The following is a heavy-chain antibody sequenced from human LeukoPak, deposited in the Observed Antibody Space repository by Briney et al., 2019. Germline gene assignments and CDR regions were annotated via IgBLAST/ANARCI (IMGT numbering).Heavy chain of an antibody. CDR1: GFTLSSYA. D-gene: IGHD2-15*01. V-gene: IGHV3-23*01. CDR3: AKAPVRTCRGAFCYPFDY. CDR2: ISDTVNT. J-gene: IGHJ4*02. Sequence: GGSLRLSCAASGFTLSSYAMSCGRQAPGKGLEWGSAISDTVNTYHADSVKRRFTSSRDSSKNTLFLQMNRLRPEDAAVYSSAKAPVRTCRGAFCYPFDYWGLGTLVTVSS.